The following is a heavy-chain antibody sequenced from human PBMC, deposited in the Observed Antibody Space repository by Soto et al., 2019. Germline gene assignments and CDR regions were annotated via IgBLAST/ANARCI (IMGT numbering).Heavy chain of an antibody. CDR3: ARRPLLGSSSSGMDV. V-gene: IGHV1-69*13. J-gene: IGHJ6*02. CDR1: GGTFSSYA. CDR2: IIPIFGTA. Sequence: GASVKVSCKASGGTFSSYAISWVRQAPGQGLEWMGGIIPIFGTANYAQKFQGRVTITADESTSTVYMELSSLRSEDTAVYYCARRPLLGSSSSGMDVWGQGTTVTVSS. D-gene: IGHD6-6*01.